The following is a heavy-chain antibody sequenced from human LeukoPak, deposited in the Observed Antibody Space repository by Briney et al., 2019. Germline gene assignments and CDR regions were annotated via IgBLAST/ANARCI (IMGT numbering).Heavy chain of an antibody. V-gene: IGHV1-2*02. J-gene: IGHJ5*02. D-gene: IGHD3-22*01. Sequence: GASVKVSCKASGYSFTGYYIHWVRQAPGLGLEWMGWINPNSGVTYYAQKFQGRVTMTRVVFISTVYMQLTRLRSDDAAVYYCARGDYYDSSGYLDSRNNWFDPWGQGTLVTVSS. CDR3: ARGDYYDSSGYLDSRNNWFDP. CDR2: INPNSGVT. CDR1: GYSFTGYY.